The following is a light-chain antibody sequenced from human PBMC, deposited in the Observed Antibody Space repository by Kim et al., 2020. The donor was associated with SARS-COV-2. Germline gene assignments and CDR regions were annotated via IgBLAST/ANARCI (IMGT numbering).Light chain of an antibody. V-gene: IGLV2-11*01. J-gene: IGLJ3*02. CDR3: CSYAGSYTWV. CDR2: DVS. Sequence: GQSVTISCTGTSSDVGGYNYVSWYQQHPGKAPKLRIYDVSKRPSGVPDRFSGSKSGNTASLTISGLRAEDEADYYCCSYAGSYTWVFSGGTQLTVL. CDR1: SSDVGGYNY.